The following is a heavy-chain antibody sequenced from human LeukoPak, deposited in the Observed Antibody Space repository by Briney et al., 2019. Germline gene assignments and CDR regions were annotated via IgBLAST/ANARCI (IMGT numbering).Heavy chain of an antibody. CDR2: IYHSGNT. J-gene: IGHJ3*02. CDR3: ARAYSSTWYGGDTFDI. CDR1: RYSITRGYY. V-gene: IGHV4-38-2*01. D-gene: IGHD2-2*01. Sequence: SETLSLTCAVSRYSITRGYYWAWIRQPPGKGLEWIGCIYHSGNTYYNPSLKSRLTMSVDTSKNRFSLNLRSVTAADTAVYFCARAYSSTWYGGDTFDIWGQGTMVTVSS.